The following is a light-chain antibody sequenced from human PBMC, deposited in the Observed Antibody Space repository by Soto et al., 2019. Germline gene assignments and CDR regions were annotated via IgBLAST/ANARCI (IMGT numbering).Light chain of an antibody. CDR3: KQRQNGPWT. V-gene: IGKV3-11*01. J-gene: IGKJ1*01. CDR2: DTS. Sequence: EIVLTQSPATLSLSPGERATLSCRASQSVSPYLAWYQQRPGQAPRLLIYDTSNRATGIPARFSGSGSGTDFTLTISGLEPEDFAVYYCKQRQNGPWTFGQGTKVEIK. CDR1: QSVSPY.